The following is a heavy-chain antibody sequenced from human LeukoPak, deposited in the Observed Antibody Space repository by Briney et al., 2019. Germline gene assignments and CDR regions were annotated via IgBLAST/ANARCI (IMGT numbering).Heavy chain of an antibody. CDR3: ARVDTAIAFDY. Sequence: SVKLSCKASGGTFTSYAISWVRQAPGQGLEWMGRIIPIFGIANYAQKFQGRVTITADKSTSTAYMELSSLRSEDTAVYYCARVDTAIAFDYWGQGTLVTVSS. J-gene: IGHJ4*02. CDR2: IIPIFGIA. V-gene: IGHV1-69*04. D-gene: IGHD5-18*01. CDR1: GGTFTSYA.